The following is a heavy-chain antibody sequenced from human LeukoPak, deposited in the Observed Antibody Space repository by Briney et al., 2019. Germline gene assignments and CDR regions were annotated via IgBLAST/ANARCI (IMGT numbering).Heavy chain of an antibody. J-gene: IGHJ4*02. Sequence: SVEVSCKASGGTFSSYAISWVRQAPGQGLEWMGRIIPILGIANYAQKFQGRVTITADKSTSTAYMELSSLRSEDTAVYYCAKHVDTAMVDYFDYWGQGTLVTVSS. CDR3: AKHVDTAMVDYFDY. D-gene: IGHD5-18*01. V-gene: IGHV1-69*04. CDR1: GGTFSSYA. CDR2: IIPILGIA.